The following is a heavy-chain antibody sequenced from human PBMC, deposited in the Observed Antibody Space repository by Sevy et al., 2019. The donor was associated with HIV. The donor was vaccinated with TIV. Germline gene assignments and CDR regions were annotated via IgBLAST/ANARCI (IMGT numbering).Heavy chain of an antibody. CDR2: FDPEDGET. CDR3: ATTKDYYDSSGYPFDY. CDR1: GSTLSQLS. V-gene: IGHV1-24*01. D-gene: IGHD3-22*01. Sequence: ASVKVSCKVSGSTLSQLSMHWVRQAPGKGLEWMGSFDPEDGETTYAQKFQGRLTMTEDTSTDTAYMELSSLRSEDTAVYYCATTKDYYDSSGYPFDYWGQGTLVTVSS. J-gene: IGHJ4*02.